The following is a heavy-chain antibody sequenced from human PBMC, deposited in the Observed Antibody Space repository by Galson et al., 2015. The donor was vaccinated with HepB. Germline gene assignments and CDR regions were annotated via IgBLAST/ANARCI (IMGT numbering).Heavy chain of an antibody. V-gene: IGHV3-33*08. CDR3: ASESPDL. J-gene: IGHJ6*02. CDR1: PPTPSNPA. CDR2: ICHDARRE. Sequence: PTLSSAAPPPTPSNPAMHRPRHAPRNGLESLAVICHDARREDYAPSVHRRFPTPRDNAKNSLYLQMNSLRVEDTGVYYCASESPDLWGQGTTVTVSS.